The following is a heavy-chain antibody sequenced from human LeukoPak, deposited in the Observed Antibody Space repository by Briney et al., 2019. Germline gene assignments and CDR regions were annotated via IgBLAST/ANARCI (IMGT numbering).Heavy chain of an antibody. D-gene: IGHD2-2*01. Sequence: GGSLRLSCAASGFSFGSYAMSWVRQAAGKGLEWVSEICGSVSGSGDCTHYADSVKGRFTISRDNSKKTLYLQMNSLRAEDTAIYYCAKEEYSTRYYYYGMDVWGQGTTVTVSS. J-gene: IGHJ6*02. V-gene: IGHV3-23*01. CDR1: GFSFGSYA. CDR3: AKEEYSTRYYYYGMDV. CDR2: ICGSVSGSGDCT.